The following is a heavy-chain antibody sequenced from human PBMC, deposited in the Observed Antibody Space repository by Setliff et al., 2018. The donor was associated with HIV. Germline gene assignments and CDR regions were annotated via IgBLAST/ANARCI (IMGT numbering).Heavy chain of an antibody. CDR1: GGSISGFY. Sequence: SETLSLTCTVSGGSISGFYWGWIRQSPGNGLEWIGWIYDSGATKYNPSLKSRATISLETSKMQFSLKLNSVSAADTAVYYCARGPGTPQITMVRGFYMDVWGKGTTVTVSS. CDR2: IYDSGAT. CDR3: ARGPGTPQITMVRGFYMDV. V-gene: IGHV4-59*08. J-gene: IGHJ6*03. D-gene: IGHD3-10*01.